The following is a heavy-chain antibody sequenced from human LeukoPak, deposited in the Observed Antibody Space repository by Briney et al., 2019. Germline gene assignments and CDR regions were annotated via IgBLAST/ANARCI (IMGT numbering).Heavy chain of an antibody. CDR3: AKELLGYCSSTSCFYGMDV. V-gene: IGHV3-74*01. D-gene: IGHD2-2*01. J-gene: IGHJ6*02. Sequence: GGSLRLSCAASGFTFSSSWMHWVRQAPGKGLVWVSRINPDESITSHADSVKGRFTISRDNAKNTVYLQMNSLRAEDTAVYYCAKELLGYCSSTSCFYGMDVWGQGTTVTVSS. CDR2: INPDESIT. CDR1: GFTFSSSW.